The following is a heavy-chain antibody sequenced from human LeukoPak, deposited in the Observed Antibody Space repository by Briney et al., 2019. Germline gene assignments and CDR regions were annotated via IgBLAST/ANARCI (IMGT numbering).Heavy chain of an antibody. CDR1: GYSFTTSY. CDR3: ARDRFYFGSGRNYMDV. J-gene: IGHJ6*02. D-gene: IGHD3-10*01. CDR2: INPSSGGS. Sequence: ASVTVSCKASGYSFTTSYIHWVRQAPGQGLEWMGIINPSSGGSSYAQKFQGRVTMTRDTSTSTVYMELTSLRSEDTAVYYCARDRFYFGSGRNYMDVWGQGTTVTVSS. V-gene: IGHV1-46*01.